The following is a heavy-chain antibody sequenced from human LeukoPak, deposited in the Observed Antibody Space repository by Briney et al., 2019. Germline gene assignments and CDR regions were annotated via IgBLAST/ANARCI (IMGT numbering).Heavy chain of an antibody. CDR1: DGSISSGGYY. V-gene: IGHV4-31*03. CDR3: ARLNYDILTGPDY. CDR2: IYYSGST. D-gene: IGHD3-9*01. Sequence: SETLSLTCTVSDGSISSGGYYWSWIRQHPGKGLEWIGYIYYSGSTYYNPSLKSRVTISVDTSKTQFSLKLSSVTAADTAVYYCARLNYDILTGPDYWGQGTLVTVSS. J-gene: IGHJ4*02.